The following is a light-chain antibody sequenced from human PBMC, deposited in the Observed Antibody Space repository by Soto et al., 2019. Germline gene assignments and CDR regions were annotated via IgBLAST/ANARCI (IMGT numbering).Light chain of an antibody. CDR1: QSVINN. CDR2: GAS. V-gene: IGKV3-15*01. Sequence: EIVMTQSPATLSVSPGERVTISCRASQSVINNLAWYQQKPGQAPRLLIYGASTRATGIPARFSGSGSGTEFTLTISSLQSEDFAVYYCQQSNNWPRTFGQGTKVEIK. J-gene: IGKJ1*01. CDR3: QQSNNWPRT.